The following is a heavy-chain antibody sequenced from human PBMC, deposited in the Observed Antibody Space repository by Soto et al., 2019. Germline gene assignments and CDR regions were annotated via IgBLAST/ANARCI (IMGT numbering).Heavy chain of an antibody. CDR3: ARGPHIVVVTAPYDY. Sequence: QVQLVESGGGVVQPGRSLRLSCAASGFTFSSYAMHWVRQAPGKGLEWVAVISYDGSNKYYADSVKGRFTISRDNSKNTLYLQMNSLRAEDTAVYYCARGPHIVVVTAPYDYWGQGTLVTVS. CDR1: GFTFSSYA. D-gene: IGHD2-21*02. CDR2: ISYDGSNK. J-gene: IGHJ4*02. V-gene: IGHV3-30-3*01.